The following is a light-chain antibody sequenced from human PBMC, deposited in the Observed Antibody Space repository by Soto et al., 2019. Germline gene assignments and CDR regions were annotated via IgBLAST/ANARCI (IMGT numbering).Light chain of an antibody. V-gene: IGKV3-20*01. J-gene: IGKJ5*01. Sequence: VGTRYLRRLSFSPGDSSTLLCRASQFVSSRSLAWYQQKLGQAPGLIIYGASNRATGIPGRFSASLYGTDFKLTIAPLETEDSAVYFCQQHATSPITCGEGTRVEI. CDR3: QQHATSPIT. CDR1: QFVSSRS. CDR2: GAS.